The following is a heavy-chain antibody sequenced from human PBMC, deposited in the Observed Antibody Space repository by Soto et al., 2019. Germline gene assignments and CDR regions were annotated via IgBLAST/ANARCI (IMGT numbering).Heavy chain of an antibody. CDR3: ARHGESRYYYGMDV. J-gene: IGHJ6*02. D-gene: IGHD3-10*01. CDR1: GGSISSGGYY. V-gene: IGHV4-61*08. Sequence: PSETLSLTCTVSGGSISSGGYYWSWIRQPPGKGLEWIGYIYYSGSTNYNPSLKSRVNISLDTSKNQFSLKLSSVTAADTAVYYCARHGESRYYYGMDVWGQGTTVTVSS. CDR2: IYYSGST.